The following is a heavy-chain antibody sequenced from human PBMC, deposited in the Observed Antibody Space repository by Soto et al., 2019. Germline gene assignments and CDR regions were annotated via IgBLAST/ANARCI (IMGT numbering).Heavy chain of an antibody. J-gene: IGHJ1*01. CDR1: GVSVSRDYQ. Sequence: SETLSLPCPVSGVSVSRDYQWIWIRQPPGKGLEWIGHISYSGSPYYHPSLRSRLSISVDTSKNQFSLKVKSVTAADTAVYYCARAWDFWGQGTLVTAPQ. D-gene: IGHD1-26*01. CDR2: ISYSGSP. CDR3: ARAWDF. V-gene: IGHV4-30-4*01.